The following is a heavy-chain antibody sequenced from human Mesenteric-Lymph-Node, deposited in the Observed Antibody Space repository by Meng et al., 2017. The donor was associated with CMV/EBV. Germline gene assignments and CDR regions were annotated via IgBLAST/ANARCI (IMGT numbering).Heavy chain of an antibody. CDR3: ARAPASSMAARPFDS. Sequence: SETLSLTCAIYGGSFGGYDWSWIRQSPGKGLEWIGEINHSGSINYNPSLKSRVTISVDTSKNQFSLKLSSVTAADTAVYYCARAPASSMAARPFDSWGQGTLVTVSS. CDR2: INHSGSI. CDR1: GGSFGGYD. V-gene: IGHV4-34*01. D-gene: IGHD6-6*01. J-gene: IGHJ4*02.